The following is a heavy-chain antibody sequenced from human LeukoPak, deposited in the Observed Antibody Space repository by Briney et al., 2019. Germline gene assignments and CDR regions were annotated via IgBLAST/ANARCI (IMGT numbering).Heavy chain of an antibody. CDR3: SVMHRYYDGSGYWVQ. CDR2: ISSNGGST. Sequence: GGSLRLSCAASGFTFSSYAMHWVRQAPGKGLEYVSAISSNGGSTYYANSVKGRFTISRDNSKNTLYLQMGSLRAEDTAVYYCSVMHRYYDGSGYWVQWGQGTLVTVSS. V-gene: IGHV3-64*01. CDR1: GFTFSSYA. D-gene: IGHD3-22*01. J-gene: IGHJ4*02.